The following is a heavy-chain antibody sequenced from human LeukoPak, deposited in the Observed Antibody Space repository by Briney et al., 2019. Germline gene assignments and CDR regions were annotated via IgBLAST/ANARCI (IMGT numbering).Heavy chain of an antibody. CDR3: ASVTDSSSWYDY. D-gene: IGHD6-13*01. CDR1: GYSFTTYW. J-gene: IGHJ4*02. V-gene: IGHV5-10-1*01. CDR2: IDPSDSYT. Sequence: GESLKISCKGSGYSFTTYWITWVRQMPGKGLEWMGRIDPSDSYTNYSPSFQGHVTISADKSISTAYLQWSSLKASDTAMYYCASVTDSSSWYDYWGQGTLVTVSS.